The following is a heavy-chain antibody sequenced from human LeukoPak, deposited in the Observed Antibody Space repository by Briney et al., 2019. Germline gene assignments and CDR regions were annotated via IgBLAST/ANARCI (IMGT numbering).Heavy chain of an antibody. CDR3: ARDRLQRGSWFDP. CDR2: IYYSGST. J-gene: IGHJ5*02. D-gene: IGHD5-24*01. V-gene: IGHV4-39*07. Sequence: SSETLSLTCTVSGGSISSSSYYWGWIRQPPGKGLEWIGSIYYSGSTYYNPSLKSRVTISVDTSKNQFSLKLSSVTAADTAVYYCARDRLQRGSWFDPWGQGTLVTVSS. CDR1: GGSISSSSYY.